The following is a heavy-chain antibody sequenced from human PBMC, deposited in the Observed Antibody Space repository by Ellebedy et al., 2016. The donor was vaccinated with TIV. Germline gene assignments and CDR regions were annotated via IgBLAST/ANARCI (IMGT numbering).Heavy chain of an antibody. CDR1: GYTVPTFY. D-gene: IGHD2-8*02. CDR3: ATKPCTGGNCHHPTFDY. J-gene: IGHJ4*02. V-gene: IGHV1-2*02. CDR2: IKPNSGDT. Sequence: ASVKVSXXASGYTVPTFYMHWVRQAPGQGPEWMGWIKPNSGDTNYAQKFQGRVTMTSETSISTAYMELSGLRSDDTAVYYCATKPCTGGNCHHPTFDYWGQGSLVTVSS.